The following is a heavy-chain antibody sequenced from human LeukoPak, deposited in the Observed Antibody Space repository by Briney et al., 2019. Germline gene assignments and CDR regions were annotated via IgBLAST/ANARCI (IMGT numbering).Heavy chain of an antibody. D-gene: IGHD6-13*01. V-gene: IGHV3-23*01. CDR1: GFIFSTYV. J-gene: IGHJ4*02. Sequence: GGSLRLSCVASGFIFSTYVMSWVRQAPGKGLEWVSGISVSGGSTYYADSVKGRFTISRDNSKNTSYLQMNSLRAEDTAVYYCARGGVLLAGKKFDYWGQGILVTVSS. CDR3: ARGGVLLAGKKFDY. CDR2: ISVSGGST.